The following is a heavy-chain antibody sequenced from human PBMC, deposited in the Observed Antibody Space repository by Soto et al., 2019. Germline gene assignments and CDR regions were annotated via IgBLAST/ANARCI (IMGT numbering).Heavy chain of an antibody. J-gene: IGHJ4*02. Sequence: PGGSLRLSCAASGFTFSSYGMHWVRQAPGKGLEWVAVISYDGSNKYYADSVKGRFTISRDNSKNTLYLQMSSLRAEDTAVYYCAKDGASEMATINYFDYWGQGTLVTVSS. CDR2: ISYDGSNK. D-gene: IGHD5-12*01. CDR1: GFTFSSYG. CDR3: AKDGASEMATINYFDY. V-gene: IGHV3-30*18.